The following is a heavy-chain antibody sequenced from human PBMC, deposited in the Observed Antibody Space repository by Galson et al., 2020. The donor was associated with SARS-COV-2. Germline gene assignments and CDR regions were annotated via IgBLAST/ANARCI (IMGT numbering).Heavy chain of an antibody. V-gene: IGHV3-21*01. CDR2: TSTSSGYI. J-gene: IGHJ6*03. CDR1: GFSFSSYT. D-gene: IGHD2-2*01. CDR3: ARDKFCTSKNCFGHYFYYMDV. Sequence: GGSLRLSCAASGFSFSSYTMNWVRQAPGKGLEWVSSTSTSSGYIYYADSLKGRFTISRDNSKNLLFLEMNSLRAEDTAVYYCARDKFCTSKNCFGHYFYYMDVWGKGTTVTVSS.